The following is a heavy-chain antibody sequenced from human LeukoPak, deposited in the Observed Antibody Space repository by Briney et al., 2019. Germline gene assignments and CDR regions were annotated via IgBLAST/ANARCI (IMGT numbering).Heavy chain of an antibody. CDR1: GFTFSSYW. V-gene: IGHV3-7*01. CDR2: IKQDGNEK. D-gene: IGHD3-10*01. J-gene: IGHJ6*03. CDR3: ARETVLWFGEPPSDV. Sequence: GGSLRLSCAASGFTFSSYWMSWVRQAPGKGLEWVANIKQDGNEKYYVDSVKGRFTISRDNAKNSLYLQMNSLRAEDTAVYYCARETVLWFGEPPSDVWGKGTTVTVS.